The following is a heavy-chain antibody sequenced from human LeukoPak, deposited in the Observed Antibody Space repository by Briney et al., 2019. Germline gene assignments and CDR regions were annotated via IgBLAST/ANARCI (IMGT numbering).Heavy chain of an antibody. CDR3: ARRDGGYNWFDP. CDR2: IYYSGNT. J-gene: IGHJ5*02. Sequence: SETLSLTCTVSGGSISGYFWNWIRQPPGKGLEWIGSIYYSGNTYYNPSLKSRVTISVDTSKNQFSLKLSSVTAADTAVYYCARRDGGYNWFDPWGQGTLVTVSS. V-gene: IGHV4-39*01. CDR1: GGSISGYF. D-gene: IGHD5-24*01.